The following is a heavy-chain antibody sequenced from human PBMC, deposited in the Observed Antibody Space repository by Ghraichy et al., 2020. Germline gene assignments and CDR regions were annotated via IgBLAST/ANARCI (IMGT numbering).Heavy chain of an antibody. J-gene: IGHJ4*02. V-gene: IGHV3-74*01. CDR2: INSDNSST. CDR1: GFTFSSSW. Sequence: GGSLRLSCAASGFTFSSSWMHWVRQAPGKGLMWVSRINSDNSSTGYADSVKGRFTISRDNAKNTLYLQMNSLRAEDTALYYCVRGAPFDFWGQGTLVTVSS. CDR3: VRGAPFDF.